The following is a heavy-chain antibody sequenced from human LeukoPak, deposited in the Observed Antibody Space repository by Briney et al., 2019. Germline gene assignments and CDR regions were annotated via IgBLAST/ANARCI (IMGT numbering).Heavy chain of an antibody. CDR3: ARDKGDDYDGLLDY. D-gene: IGHD4-23*01. Sequence: GGSLRLSCAASGFTFSDHAMSWVRQAPGKGLEWVAVIWYDGSNKYYADSVKGRFTISRDNSKNTLYLQMNSLRAEDTAVYYCARDKGDDYDGLLDYWGQGTLVTVSS. CDR2: IWYDGSNK. V-gene: IGHV3-33*08. J-gene: IGHJ4*02. CDR1: GFTFSDHA.